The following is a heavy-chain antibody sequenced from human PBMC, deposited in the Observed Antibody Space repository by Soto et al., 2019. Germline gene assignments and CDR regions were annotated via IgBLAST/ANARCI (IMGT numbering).Heavy chain of an antibody. J-gene: IGHJ6*03. CDR2: ISGSGGST. V-gene: IGHV3-23*01. D-gene: IGHD3-3*01. CDR1: GFTFSSYA. CDR3: AKDAYDFWSGYFHSPDYYYYYYMDV. Sequence: GGSLRLSCAASGFTFSSYAMSWVRQAPGKGLEWVSAISGSGGSTYYADSGKGRFTISRDNSKNTLYLQMNSLRAEDTAVYYCAKDAYDFWSGYFHSPDYYYYYYMDVWGKGTTVTVSS.